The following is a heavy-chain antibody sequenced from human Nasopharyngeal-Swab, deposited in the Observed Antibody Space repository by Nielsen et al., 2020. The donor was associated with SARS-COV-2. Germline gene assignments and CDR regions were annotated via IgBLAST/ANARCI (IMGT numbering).Heavy chain of an antibody. Sequence: WIRQPPGKGLEWVSAISGSGGSTYYADSVKGRFTISRDNSKSTLYLQMNSLRAEDTAVYYCAKDLSLYGSGSYYTNPSPFDYWGQGTLVTVSS. V-gene: IGHV3-23*01. D-gene: IGHD3-10*01. CDR3: AKDLSLYGSGSYYTNPSPFDY. J-gene: IGHJ4*02. CDR2: ISGSGGST.